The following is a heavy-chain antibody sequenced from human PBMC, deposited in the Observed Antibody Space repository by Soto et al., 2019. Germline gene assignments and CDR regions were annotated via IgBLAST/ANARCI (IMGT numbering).Heavy chain of an antibody. CDR1: GASITSGNYY. D-gene: IGHD3-3*01. Sequence: SESLSLTCTVSGASITSGNYYWGLICQPPGKGLQWIGSSSYTGYTYFNPSIRSRVTISFDTSKNQFSLRQTSVTSSDTAVYFCARVGNYDVLSGRMHYFDSRAQRTSVTVSS. CDR2: SSYTGYT. CDR3: ARVGNYDVLSGRMHYFDS. J-gene: IGHJ4*02. V-gene: IGHV4-39*01.